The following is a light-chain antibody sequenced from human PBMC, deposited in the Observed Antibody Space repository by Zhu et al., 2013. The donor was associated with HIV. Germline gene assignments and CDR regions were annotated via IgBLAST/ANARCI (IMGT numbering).Light chain of an antibody. Sequence: SYXLTQPPSVSVAPGKTARITCGGSNIGSKSVHWYQQKPGQAPVLVVYDDSDRPSGIPERFSGSNSGNTATLTVSRVEAGDEADYYCQVWDSSSDHYVFGTGTTVTVL. CDR3: QVWDSSSDHYV. CDR1: NIGSKS. J-gene: IGLJ1*01. CDR2: DDS. V-gene: IGLV3-21*03.